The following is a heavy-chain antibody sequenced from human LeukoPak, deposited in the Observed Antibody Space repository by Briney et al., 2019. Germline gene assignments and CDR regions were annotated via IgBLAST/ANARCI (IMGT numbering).Heavy chain of an antibody. J-gene: IGHJ3*02. CDR3: ARVLGRYDSSGYYGDAFDI. CDR1: GYTFTGYY. V-gene: IGHV1-2*02. D-gene: IGHD3-22*01. Sequence: ASVKVSCKASGYTFTGYYMHWVRQAAGQGLEWMGWINPNSGGTNYAQKFQGRVTMTRDTSISTAYMELSRLRSDDTAVYYCARVLGRYDSSGYYGDAFDIWGQGTMVTVSS. CDR2: INPNSGGT.